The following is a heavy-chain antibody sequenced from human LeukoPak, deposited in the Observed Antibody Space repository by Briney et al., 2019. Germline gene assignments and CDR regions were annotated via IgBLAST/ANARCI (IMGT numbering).Heavy chain of an antibody. CDR3: ARRIGYIPYYFDY. CDR1: GGSISSSSYY. CDR2: IYYSGST. V-gene: IGHV4-39*01. J-gene: IGHJ4*02. D-gene: IGHD2-2*02. Sequence: KPSETLSLTCTVSGGSISSSSYYWGWIRQPPGKGLEWIGSIYYSGSTYYNPSLKSRVTISVDTSKNQFSLKLSSVTAADTAVYYCARRIGYIPYYFDYWGQGTLVTVSS.